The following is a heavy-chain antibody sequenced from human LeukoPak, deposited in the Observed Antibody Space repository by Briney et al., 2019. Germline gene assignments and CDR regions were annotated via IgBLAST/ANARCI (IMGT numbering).Heavy chain of an antibody. CDR3: ARDPGYGVYNLPIG. CDR1: GGSFSGYY. D-gene: IGHD1-14*01. J-gene: IGHJ4*02. Sequence: SETLSLTCAVYGGSFSGYYWSWIRQPPGKGLEWIGEINHSGSTNYNPSLKSRVTISVDTSKNQFSLKLSSVTAADTAMYYCARDPGYGVYNLPIGWGQGTLVTVSS. V-gene: IGHV4-34*01. CDR2: INHSGST.